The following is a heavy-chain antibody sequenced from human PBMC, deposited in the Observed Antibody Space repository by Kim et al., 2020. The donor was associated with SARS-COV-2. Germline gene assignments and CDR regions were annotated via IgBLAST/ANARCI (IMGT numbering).Heavy chain of an antibody. CDR1: GDSVSSNSAA. Sequence: SQTLSLTCAISGDSVSSNSAAWNWIRQSPSRGLEWLGRTYYRSKWYNDYAVSVKSRITINPDTSKNQFSLQLNSVTPEDTAVYYCARDRFGMQPPTSVRVYYGMDVWGQGTTVTVSS. CDR3: ARDRFGMQPPTSVRVYYGMDV. V-gene: IGHV6-1*01. CDR2: TYYRSKWYN. J-gene: IGHJ6*02. D-gene: IGHD3-16*01.